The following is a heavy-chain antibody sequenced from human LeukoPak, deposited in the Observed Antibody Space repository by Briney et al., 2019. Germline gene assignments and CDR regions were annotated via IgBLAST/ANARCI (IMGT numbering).Heavy chain of an antibody. CDR2: NSSSSSYI. J-gene: IGHJ4*02. CDR1: GFTFSSYS. Sequence: GGSLRLSCAASGFTFSSYSMNWVRQAPGKGLEWVSSNSSSSSYIYYADSVKGRFTISRDNAKNSLYLQMNSLRAEDTAVYYCARDLMATITDWGQGTLVTVSS. D-gene: IGHD5-24*01. V-gene: IGHV3-21*01. CDR3: ARDLMATITD.